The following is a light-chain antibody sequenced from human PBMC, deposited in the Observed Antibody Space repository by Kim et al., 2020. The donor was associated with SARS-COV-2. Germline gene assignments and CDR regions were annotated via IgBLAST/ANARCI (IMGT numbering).Light chain of an antibody. J-gene: IGLJ2*01. Sequence: ELTQPPSASATPGQRVTISCSGSSSNIGSNSVNWYQQFPKTAPKLLIYSNDQRPSGVPDRFSGSKSGTSASLAISGLQSEDEADYHCATWDDSLTGRVFGGGTQLTVL. CDR2: SND. CDR3: ATWDDSLTGRV. CDR1: SSNIGSNS. V-gene: IGLV1-44*01.